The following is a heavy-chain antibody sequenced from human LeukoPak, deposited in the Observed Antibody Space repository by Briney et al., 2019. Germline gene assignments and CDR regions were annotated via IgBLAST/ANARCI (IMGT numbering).Heavy chain of an antibody. CDR3: ASGRSLLWFGELSHYYGMDV. V-gene: IGHV1-69*01. CDR2: IIPTFGTA. J-gene: IGHJ6*02. D-gene: IGHD3-10*01. Sequence: KISCKGSGYSLTSYWIGWVRQAPGQGLEWMGGIIPTFGTANYAQKFQGRVTITADESTSTAYMELSSLRSEDTAVYYCASGRSLLWFGELSHYYGMDVWGQGTTVTVSS. CDR1: GYSLTSYW.